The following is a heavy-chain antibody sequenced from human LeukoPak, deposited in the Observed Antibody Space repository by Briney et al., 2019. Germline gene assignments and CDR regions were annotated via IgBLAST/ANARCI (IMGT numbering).Heavy chain of an antibody. CDR1: GFTFSTYA. CDR2: ISSSGDLT. J-gene: IGHJ5*01. D-gene: IGHD3-22*01. CDR3: AKDRPNYFGSNGHYYRRDGDS. Sequence: PGGSLRLSCAASGFTFSTYAMSWVRQGPGKGLEWVASISSSGDLTFYSGSVKGRFTISRDHSKNTLVLQMNSLRADDTAVYYCAKDRPNYFGSNGHYYRRDGDSWGLGTLVTVSS. V-gene: IGHV3-23*01.